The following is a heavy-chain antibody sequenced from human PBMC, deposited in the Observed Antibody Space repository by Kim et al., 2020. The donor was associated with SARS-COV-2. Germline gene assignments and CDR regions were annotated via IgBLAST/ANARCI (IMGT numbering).Heavy chain of an antibody. D-gene: IGHD3-22*01. Sequence: SQTLSLTCAISGDSVSRNNAAWNWIRQSPSRGLEWLGRTYYTSNWYNDYAVFVKSRISINPDTSKNRCSLQLNSATPEDTAVYYCAREVNNVFGVWGQGTMVTISS. CDR2: TYYTSNWYN. CDR3: AREVNNVFGV. CDR1: GDSVSRNNAA. V-gene: IGHV6-1*01. J-gene: IGHJ3*01.